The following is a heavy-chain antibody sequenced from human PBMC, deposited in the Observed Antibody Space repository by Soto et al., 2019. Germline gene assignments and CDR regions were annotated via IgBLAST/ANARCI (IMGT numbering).Heavy chain of an antibody. CDR1: GFTFSSYA. CDR2: ISGSGGST. CDR3: AKGGPYYYDSSGYYLDYYYFDY. J-gene: IGHJ4*02. V-gene: IGHV3-23*01. Sequence: GGSLRLSCAASGFTFSSYAMSWVRQAPGKGLEWVSAISGSGGSTYYADSVKGRFTISRDNSKNTLYLQMNSLRAEDTAAYYCAKGGPYYYDSSGYYLDYYYFDYWGQGALVTVSS. D-gene: IGHD3-22*01.